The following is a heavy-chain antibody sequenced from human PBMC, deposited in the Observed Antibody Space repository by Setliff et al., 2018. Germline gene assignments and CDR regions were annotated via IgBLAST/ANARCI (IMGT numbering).Heavy chain of an antibody. V-gene: IGHV4-39*01. D-gene: IGHD1-1*01. Sequence: SETLSLTCNVSGGAMDSGVYYWGWIRQPPGKGLEWIGRIYYRGTTYYNSSLKSRVTISVDTSKNQFSLRLSSVTAADTAVYYCARTGTYRYSDYWGRGTLVTVSS. CDR3: ARTGTYRYSDY. CDR2: IYYRGTT. CDR1: GGAMDSGVYY. J-gene: IGHJ4*02.